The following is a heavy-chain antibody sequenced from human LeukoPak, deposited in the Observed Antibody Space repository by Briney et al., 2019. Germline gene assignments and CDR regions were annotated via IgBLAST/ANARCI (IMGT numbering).Heavy chain of an antibody. CDR1: GFTFSSYG. V-gene: IGHV3-30*03. D-gene: IGHD3-10*01. CDR3: ARDKWFGETDY. Sequence: GGSLRLSCAASGFTFSSYGMHWVRQAPGKGLEWVAVISYDGSNKYYADSVKGRFTISRDNSKNTLYLQMNSLRAEDTAVYYCARDKWFGETDYWGQGTLVTVSS. CDR2: ISYDGSNK. J-gene: IGHJ4*02.